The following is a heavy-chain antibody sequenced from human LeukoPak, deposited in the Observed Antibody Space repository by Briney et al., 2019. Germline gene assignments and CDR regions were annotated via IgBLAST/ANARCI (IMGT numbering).Heavy chain of an antibody. D-gene: IGHD3-3*01. CDR3: ARDSLEWHAFDI. CDR2: ISGSGGST. J-gene: IGHJ3*02. CDR1: GFTFSIYA. Sequence: KPGGSLRLSCAASGFTFSIYAMSWVRQAPGKGLEWVSAISGSGGSTYYTDSVKGRFTISRDNAKNSLYLQMNSLRAEDTAVYYCARDSLEWHAFDIWGRGTMVTVSS. V-gene: IGHV3-23*01.